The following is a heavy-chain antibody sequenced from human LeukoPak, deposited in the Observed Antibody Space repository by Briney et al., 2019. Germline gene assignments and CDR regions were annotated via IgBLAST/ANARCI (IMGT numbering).Heavy chain of an antibody. J-gene: IGHJ4*02. V-gene: IGHV4-61*01. CDR2: IYSSGNT. CDR1: GDSVNSGSYY. CDR3: ASLYYYDSSGYYYPDSRFDY. D-gene: IGHD3-22*01. Sequence: PSETLSLICTVSGDSVNSGSYYWNWIRQPPGKGLEWIGFIYSSGNTNYNPSLKSRVTISVDTSKNQFSLKLNSVTAADTAVYYCASLYYYDSSGYYYPDSRFDYWGQGTLVTVSS.